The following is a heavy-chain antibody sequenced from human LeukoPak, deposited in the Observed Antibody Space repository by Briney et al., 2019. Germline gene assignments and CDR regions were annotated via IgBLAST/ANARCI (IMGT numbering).Heavy chain of an antibody. D-gene: IGHD6-19*01. CDR1: GFTFSSYS. V-gene: IGHV3-21*01. Sequence: GGSLRLSCAASGFTFSSYSMNWVRQAPGKGLEWVSSISSSSYIYYADSVKGRFTISRDNAKNSLYLQMNSLRAEDTAVYYCARTYSSGLSFDYWGQGTLVTVSS. J-gene: IGHJ4*02. CDR3: ARTYSSGLSFDY. CDR2: ISSSSYI.